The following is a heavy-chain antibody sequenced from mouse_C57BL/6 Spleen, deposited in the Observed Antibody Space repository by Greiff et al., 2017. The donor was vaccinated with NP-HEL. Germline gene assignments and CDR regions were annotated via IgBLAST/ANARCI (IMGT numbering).Heavy chain of an antibody. Sequence: VQLVESGPGLVAPSQSLFITCTASGFSLTSYAINWVRQPPGKGLEWLGVIWTGGGTNYKSALKSRLSINKDTSKSQVFLKMNSLATDDTAMYYCARNGDFYAMDYRGQGTSVPVSS. J-gene: IGHJ4*01. D-gene: IGHD2-13*01. V-gene: IGHV2-9-1*01. CDR3: ARNGDFYAMDY. CDR2: IWTGGGT. CDR1: GFSLTSYA.